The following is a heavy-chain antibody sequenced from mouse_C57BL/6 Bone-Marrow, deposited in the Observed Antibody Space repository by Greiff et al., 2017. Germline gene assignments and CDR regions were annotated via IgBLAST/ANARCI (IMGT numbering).Heavy chain of an antibody. CDR2: IYPRSGST. Sequence: VQLQQSGAELARPGASVKLSCKASGYTFTSYGISWVKQRTGQGLEWIGEIYPRSGSTYYNAKFKGKATLTADKSSSTAYMELRSLTSEDSAVYFCARRATVVATRAWFAYWGQGTLVTVSA. J-gene: IGHJ3*01. D-gene: IGHD1-1*01. V-gene: IGHV1-81*01. CDR3: ARRATVVATRAWFAY. CDR1: GYTFTSYG.